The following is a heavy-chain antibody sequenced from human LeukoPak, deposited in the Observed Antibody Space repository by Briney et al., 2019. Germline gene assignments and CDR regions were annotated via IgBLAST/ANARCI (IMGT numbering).Heavy chain of an antibody. J-gene: IGHJ4*02. CDR3: ARGGNYFDY. D-gene: IGHD3-16*01. CDR2: ISSSSINK. V-gene: IGHV3-48*01. Sequence: GGSLRLSCAASGFTFTSYTMNWVRQAPGKGLEWVSYISSSSINKYYADSAKGRFTISRDDAKNSLYLQMNSLRAEDTAVYYCARGGNYFDYRGQGTLVTVSS. CDR1: GFTFTSYT.